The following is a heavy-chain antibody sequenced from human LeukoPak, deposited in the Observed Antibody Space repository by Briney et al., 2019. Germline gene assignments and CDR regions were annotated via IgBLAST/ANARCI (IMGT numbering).Heavy chain of an antibody. V-gene: IGHV3-23*01. D-gene: IGHD6-13*01. CDR2: ISGSGGST. J-gene: IGHJ3*02. Sequence: GGSLRLSCAASGFTFSSYAMSWVRQAPGKGLEWVSAISGSGGSTYYADSVKGRFTIPRDNSKNTLYLQMNSLRAEDTAVYYCARGLYSSSWDDVDAFDIWGQGTMVTVSS. CDR3: ARGLYSSSWDDVDAFDI. CDR1: GFTFSSYA.